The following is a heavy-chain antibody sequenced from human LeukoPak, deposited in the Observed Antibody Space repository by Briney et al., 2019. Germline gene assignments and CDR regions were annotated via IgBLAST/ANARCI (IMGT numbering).Heavy chain of an antibody. CDR2: ISYDGSNK. CDR3: ARDHFPWHIAAAVMDV. D-gene: IGHD6-13*01. V-gene: IGHV3-30*04. J-gene: IGHJ6*04. CDR1: GFTFSSYA. Sequence: PGGSLRLSCAASGFTFSSYAMHWVRQAPGKGLEWVAVISYDGSNKYYADSVKGRFTISRDNSKNTLYLQMNSLRAEDTAVYYCARDHFPWHIAAAVMDVWGKGTTVTVSS.